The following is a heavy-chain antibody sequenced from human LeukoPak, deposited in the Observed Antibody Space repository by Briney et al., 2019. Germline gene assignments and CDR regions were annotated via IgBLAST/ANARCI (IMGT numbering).Heavy chain of an antibody. Sequence: GASVKVSCKASGYTFTAYYMQWVRQDPGQGLEWMGWINPNSGGTDYAQKFQGRVTMTRDTSINTAYMVLSNLRSDDTAVYYCARDHYWGQGTPVTVSS. CDR3: ARDHY. CDR2: INPNSGGT. J-gene: IGHJ4*02. CDR1: GYTFTAYY. V-gene: IGHV1-2*02.